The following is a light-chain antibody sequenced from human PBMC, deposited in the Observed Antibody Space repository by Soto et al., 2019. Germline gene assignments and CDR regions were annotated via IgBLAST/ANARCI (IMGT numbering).Light chain of an antibody. CDR2: DAT. CDR1: QNIHNH. CDR3: QLYGISPH. V-gene: IGKV3-15*01. Sequence: EKLMSQSPATLSVSPGERVTLSCRASQNIHNHMSWFLQKPGQTPRLLIYDATIRAADVPARFSGSWSGTEFTLTINSLQSEDFAVYYCQLYGISPHFGQGTRLEI. J-gene: IGKJ5*01.